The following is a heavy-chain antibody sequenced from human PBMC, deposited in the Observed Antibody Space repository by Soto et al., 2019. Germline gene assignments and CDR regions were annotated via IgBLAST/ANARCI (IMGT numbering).Heavy chain of an antibody. V-gene: IGHV1-46*01. CDR1: GYTFTNYY. CDR2: INPSGGST. CDR3: AREDLISMRDYYFTY. Sequence: SVKVSCKASGYTFTNYYIHWVRQAPGQGLEWMGIINPSGGSTSYAQRFRGRVTMTRDTSTSTVYMDLSGLRSEDTAVYYCAREDLISMRDYYFTYWGQGSMVTVSS. D-gene: IGHD3-22*01. J-gene: IGHJ4*02.